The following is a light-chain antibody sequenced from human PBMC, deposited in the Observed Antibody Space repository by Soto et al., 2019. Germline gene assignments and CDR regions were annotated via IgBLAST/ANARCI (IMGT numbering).Light chain of an antibody. CDR1: QSVSSSY. CDR2: GAS. Sequence: IVVTQSPGTLCLCRGDRNCLXSGASQSVSSSYVAWYQQKPGQAPRLLIYGASSRPTGIPDRFSGSWSATVFTITISTQEPEYFAVYYCQQYVSSFTFGQGTRLEIK. J-gene: IGKJ5*01. V-gene: IGKV3-20*01. CDR3: QQYVSSFT.